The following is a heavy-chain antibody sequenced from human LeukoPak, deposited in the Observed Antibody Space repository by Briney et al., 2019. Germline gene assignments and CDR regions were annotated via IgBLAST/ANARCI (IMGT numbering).Heavy chain of an antibody. D-gene: IGHD5-18*01. V-gene: IGHV3-33*03. Sequence: GRSLRLSCAASGFTFSKYAMHWVRQTPGKGLEWVAAIWNDGSDENYADSVKGRFTISSDNSQNTLYLQMNSLRADDSGVYYCATGHSYGYDYWGRGVLVNVSS. CDR3: ATGHSYGYDY. CDR2: IWNDGSDE. CDR1: GFTFSKYA. J-gene: IGHJ4*02.